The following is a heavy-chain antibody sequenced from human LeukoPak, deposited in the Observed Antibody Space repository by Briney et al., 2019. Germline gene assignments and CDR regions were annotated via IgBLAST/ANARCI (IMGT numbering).Heavy chain of an antibody. J-gene: IGHJ4*02. CDR2: IYTSGST. Sequence: SQTLSLTCTVSGGSISSGSYYWSWIRQPGGKGLEWIGRIYTSGSTNYNPSLKSRVTISVDTSKNQFSLQLSPVTAAYTAVYYCARGHDFWSGHFDYWGQGTLVTVSS. CDR1: GGSISSGSYY. CDR3: ARGHDFWSGHFDY. V-gene: IGHV4-61*02. D-gene: IGHD3-3*01.